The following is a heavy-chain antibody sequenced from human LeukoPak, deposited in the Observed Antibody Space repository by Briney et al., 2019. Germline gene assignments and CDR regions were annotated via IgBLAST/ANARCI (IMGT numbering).Heavy chain of an antibody. CDR3: ARVVPGPVPAAIRGWFDP. Sequence: SETLSLTCAVYGGSFSGYYWSWIRQPPGKGLEWIGEINHSGSTYYNPSLKSRVTISVDTSKNQFSLKLSSVTAADTAVYYCARVVPGPVPAAIRGWFDPWGQGTLVTVSS. CDR1: GGSFSGYY. CDR2: INHSGST. J-gene: IGHJ5*02. V-gene: IGHV4-34*01. D-gene: IGHD2-2*02.